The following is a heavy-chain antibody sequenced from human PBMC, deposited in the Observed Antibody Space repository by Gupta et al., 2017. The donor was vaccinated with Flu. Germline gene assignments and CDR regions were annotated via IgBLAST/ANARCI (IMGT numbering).Heavy chain of an antibody. D-gene: IGHD3-22*01. CDR3: ARYAAHSSGYAFDV. V-gene: IGHV6-1*01. J-gene: IGHJ3*01. Sequence: SPSRGLEWLGRTYYRSKWYNDYAVSVKSRITINPDTSKNQFSLQLNSVTPEDTAVYYCARYAAHSSGYAFDVWGQGTMVTVSS. CDR2: TYYRSKWYN.